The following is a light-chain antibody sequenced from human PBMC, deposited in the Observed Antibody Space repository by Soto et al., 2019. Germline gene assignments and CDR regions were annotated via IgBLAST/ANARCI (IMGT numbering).Light chain of an antibody. V-gene: IGKV1-5*03. CDR2: LAS. J-gene: IGKJ3*01. CDR3: QQYNSYPFT. CDR1: QSMTSW. Sequence: DIKMTQSPSTLSASVGDRVTITCRASQSMTSWLAWYQQKPGKAPKLLIYLASSLQSGVPSRFSGSGSGTEFTLTISSLQPEDVATYYCQQYNSYPFTFGPRTKVDIK.